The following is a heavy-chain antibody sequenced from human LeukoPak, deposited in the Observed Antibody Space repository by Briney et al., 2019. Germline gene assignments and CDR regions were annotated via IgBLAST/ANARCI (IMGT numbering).Heavy chain of an antibody. D-gene: IGHD2-21*02. CDR3: ATRYCGGGGYSDYCYYMDV. Sequence: ASVKVSCKASGGTFSSYAISWVRQAPGQGLEWMGGIIPIFGTANYAQKFQGRVTITTDESTSTAYMKLSSLRSEDTAVYYCATRYCGGGGYSDYCYYMDVWGKGTTVTVSS. J-gene: IGHJ6*03. CDR2: IIPIFGTA. CDR1: GGTFSSYA. V-gene: IGHV1-69*05.